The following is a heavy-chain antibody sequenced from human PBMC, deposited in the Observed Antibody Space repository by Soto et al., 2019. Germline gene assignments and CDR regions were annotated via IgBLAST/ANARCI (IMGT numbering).Heavy chain of an antibody. CDR2: IIPIFGTA. CDR3: AREGEAARGLNYYYYGMDV. Sequence: QVQLVQSGAEVKKPGSSVKVSCKASGGTFSSYAISWVRQAPGQGLEWMGGIIPIFGTANYAQKFQGRVTSTADESTSTADMELSSLRSEDTAVYYCAREGEAARGLNYYYYGMDVWGQGTTVTVSS. V-gene: IGHV1-69*12. J-gene: IGHJ6*02. CDR1: GGTFSSYA. D-gene: IGHD6-6*01.